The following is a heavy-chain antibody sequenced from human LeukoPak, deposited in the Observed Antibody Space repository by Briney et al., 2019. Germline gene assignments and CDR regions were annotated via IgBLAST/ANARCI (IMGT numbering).Heavy chain of an antibody. J-gene: IGHJ4*02. Sequence: GGSLRLSCAASGFTVSSNYMSWVRQAPGKGLEWVSVIYSGGSTYYADSVKGRFTISRDNSKNTLYLQMNSLRAEDTAVYYCARASWAFLGDLDYWGQGTLVTVSS. CDR2: IYSGGST. V-gene: IGHV3-53*01. D-gene: IGHD6-13*01. CDR3: ARASWAFLGDLDY. CDR1: GFTVSSNY.